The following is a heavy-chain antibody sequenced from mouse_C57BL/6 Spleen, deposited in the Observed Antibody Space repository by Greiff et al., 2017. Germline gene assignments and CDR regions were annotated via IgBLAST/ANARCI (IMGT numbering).Heavy chain of an antibody. V-gene: IGHV3-6*01. CDR2: ISYDGSN. CDR1: GYSITSGYY. CDR3: ASHSSGYDYAMDY. Sequence: EVQRVESGPGLVKPSQSLSLTCSVTGYSITSGYYWNWIRQFPGNKLEWMGYISYDGSNNYNPSLKNRISITRDTSKNQFFLKLNSVTTEDTATYYCASHSSGYDYAMDYWGQGTSVTVSS. D-gene: IGHD3-2*02. J-gene: IGHJ4*01.